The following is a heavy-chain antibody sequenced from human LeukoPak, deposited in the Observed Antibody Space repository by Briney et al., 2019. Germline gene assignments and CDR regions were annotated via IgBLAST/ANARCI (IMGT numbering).Heavy chain of an antibody. Sequence: GGSLRLSCAASGFTVSNNYMSWVRQAPGKGLEWVSVIYSGGYTYYADSVKGRFTISRDNSKNTLYLQMNSLRAEDTAVYYCARDLGQYYDTSDNWFDPWGQGTLVTVSS. D-gene: IGHD3-22*01. J-gene: IGHJ5*02. CDR1: GFTVSNNY. CDR2: IYSGGYT. CDR3: ARDLGQYYDTSDNWFDP. V-gene: IGHV3-66*01.